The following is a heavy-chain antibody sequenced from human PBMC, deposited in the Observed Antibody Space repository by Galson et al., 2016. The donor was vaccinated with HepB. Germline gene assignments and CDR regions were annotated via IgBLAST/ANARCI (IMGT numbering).Heavy chain of an antibody. CDR3: VRGDYGFDI. Sequence: SLILSCAASGFMFSAYVMAWIRQTPEKGLQCVAYISARSDVIYHVDSVEGRFTISRDNAQSSLFLQMNSLRVEDSAIYYCVRGDYGFDIWGQGTTVTVSS. V-gene: IGHV3-11*01. D-gene: IGHD3-3*01. J-gene: IGHJ6*02. CDR1: GFMFSAYV. CDR2: ISARSDVI.